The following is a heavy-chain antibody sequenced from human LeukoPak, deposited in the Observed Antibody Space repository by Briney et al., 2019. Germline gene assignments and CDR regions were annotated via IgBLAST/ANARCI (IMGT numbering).Heavy chain of an antibody. CDR2: MNPKTGDT. Sequence: GASVKVSCKASGYTFSGYYIHWVRQAPGQGLEWMGWMNPKTGDTDYAEKFRGRLTMTWDTSITTAYMELNRLKSDDTAVYYCTRGAADEDFDYWGQGTLVTVSS. J-gene: IGHJ4*02. CDR3: TRGAADEDFDY. D-gene: IGHD5-24*01. CDR1: GYTFSGYY. V-gene: IGHV1-2*02.